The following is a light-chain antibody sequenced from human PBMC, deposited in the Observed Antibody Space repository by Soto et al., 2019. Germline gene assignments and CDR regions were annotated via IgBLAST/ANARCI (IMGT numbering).Light chain of an antibody. J-gene: IGLJ1*01. V-gene: IGLV2-14*01. CDR2: EVS. CDR3: SSYTSSSTHNYV. CDR1: SSDVCGYNY. Sequence: QSVLTQPASVSGSPGQSITISCIGTSSDVCGYNYVSWYQQHPGKAPKLMIYEVSNRPSGVSNRFSGSKSDNTASLTISGLQAEDEADYYCSSYTSSSTHNYVFGTGTKVTVL.